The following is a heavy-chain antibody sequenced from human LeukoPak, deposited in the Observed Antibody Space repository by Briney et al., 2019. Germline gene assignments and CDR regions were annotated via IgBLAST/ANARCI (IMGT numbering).Heavy chain of an antibody. CDR2: ISKSGSTI. J-gene: IGHJ6*02. CDR3: ASFSDV. V-gene: IGHV3-48*03. D-gene: IGHD3-3*01. Sequence: GGSLRLSCAASGFTLSSYEMNWVRQAPGKGLEWVSYISKSGSTIYYADSAKGRFTISRDNAKNSLSLQMNSLRAEDTAVYYCASFSDVWGQGTTVTVSS. CDR1: GFTLSSYE.